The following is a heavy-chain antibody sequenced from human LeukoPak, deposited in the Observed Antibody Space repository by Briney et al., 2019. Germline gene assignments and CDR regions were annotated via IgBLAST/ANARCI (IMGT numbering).Heavy chain of an antibody. CDR1: GYTFTSYA. D-gene: IGHD3-3*01. Sequence: GASVKVSCKASGYTFTSYAMHWVRQAPGQRLEWVGWINAGNGNTKYSQKFQGRVTITRDTSASTAYMELSSLRSEDTAVYYCARVKFWSGYELFDYWGQGTLVTVSS. J-gene: IGHJ4*02. V-gene: IGHV1-3*01. CDR3: ARVKFWSGYELFDY. CDR2: INAGNGNT.